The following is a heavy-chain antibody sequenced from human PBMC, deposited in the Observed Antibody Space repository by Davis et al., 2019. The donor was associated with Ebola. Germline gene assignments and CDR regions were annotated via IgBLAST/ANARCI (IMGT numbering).Heavy chain of an antibody. CDR3: ARKSARWENWFDP. J-gene: IGHJ5*02. D-gene: IGHD6-6*01. CDR1: GGSINSYY. CDR2: IYYSGST. V-gene: IGHV4-59*12. Sequence: MPSETLSLTCSVSGGSINSYYWSWIRQSPGKGLEWIGYIYYSGSTNYNPSLKSRVTISVDTSKNQFSLKLPSVTAADTVVYYCARKSARWENWFDPWGQGTLVTVSS.